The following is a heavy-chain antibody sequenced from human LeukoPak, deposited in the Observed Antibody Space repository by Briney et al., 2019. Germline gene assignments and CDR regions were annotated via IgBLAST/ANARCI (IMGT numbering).Heavy chain of an antibody. CDR1: GGSISSGGYY. CDR3: ARVWSAARYYDSSGYQAFDI. J-gene: IGHJ3*02. Sequence: SQTLSLTCTVSGGSISSGGYYWSWIRQHPGKGLEWIGYIYYSGSTYYNPSLKSRVTISVDTSKNQFSLKLSSVTAADTAVYYCARVWSAARYYDSSGYQAFDIWGQGTMVTVSS. CDR2: IYYSGST. D-gene: IGHD3-22*01. V-gene: IGHV4-31*03.